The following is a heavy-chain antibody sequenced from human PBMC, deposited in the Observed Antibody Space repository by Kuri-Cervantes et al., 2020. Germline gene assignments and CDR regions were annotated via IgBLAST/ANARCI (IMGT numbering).Heavy chain of an antibody. CDR3: ARDRRPPACSSTSCYYKWFDP. CDR1: GYTFGNYG. D-gene: IGHD2-2*01. CDR2: ISAYTSNT. J-gene: IGHJ5*02. V-gene: IGHV1-18*01. Sequence: ASVKVSCKASGYTFGNYGISWVRQAPGQGLEWMGWISAYTSNTDYAQKLQGRVTMTTETSTNTAYMELSSLISEDTAVYYCARDRRPPACSSTSCYYKWFDPWGQGTLVTVSS.